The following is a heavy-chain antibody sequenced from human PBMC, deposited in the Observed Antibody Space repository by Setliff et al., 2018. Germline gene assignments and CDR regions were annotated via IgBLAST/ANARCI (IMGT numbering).Heavy chain of an antibody. Sequence: ASVKVSCKASGYIFKSYGISWVRQAPGQGLEWMGWISSYNDVTNYAQSFQGRVTMTTDTSKSAAYMDLRGLRSDDTAVYYCAISTLSICSGGSCPNAFDVWCQGTMVTVSS. D-gene: IGHD2-15*01. V-gene: IGHV1-18*01. CDR3: AISTLSICSGGSCPNAFDV. CDR1: GYIFKSYG. CDR2: ISSYNDVT. J-gene: IGHJ3*01.